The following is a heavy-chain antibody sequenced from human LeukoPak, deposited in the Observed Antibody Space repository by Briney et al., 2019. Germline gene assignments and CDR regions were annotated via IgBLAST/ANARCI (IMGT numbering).Heavy chain of an antibody. Sequence: ASVKVSCKASGYTFTGNHVHWVRQAPGQGLEWMGWIDPNSGGTKYAQKFQDRVTMTSDTSINTAYMELSGLRSDDTAVYFCAKEAGIVSFDHWGRGTLVTVSS. CDR1: GYTFTGNH. D-gene: IGHD6-13*01. V-gene: IGHV1-2*02. J-gene: IGHJ2*01. CDR3: AKEAGIVSFDH. CDR2: IDPNSGGT.